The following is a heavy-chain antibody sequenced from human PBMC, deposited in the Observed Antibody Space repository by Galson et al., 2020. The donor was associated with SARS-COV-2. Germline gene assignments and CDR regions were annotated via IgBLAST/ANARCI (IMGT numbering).Heavy chain of an antibody. V-gene: IGHV3-48*02. CDR3: ARVHQQGWVYYYYYMDV. J-gene: IGHJ6*03. Sequence: GESLKISCAASGFTFSSYSMNWVRQAPGKGLEWVSYISSSSSTIYYADSVKGRFTISRDNAKNSLYLQMNSLRDEDTAVYYCARVHQQGWVYYYYYMDVWGKGTTVTVSS. D-gene: IGHD6-19*01. CDR2: ISSSSSTI. CDR1: GFTFSSYS.